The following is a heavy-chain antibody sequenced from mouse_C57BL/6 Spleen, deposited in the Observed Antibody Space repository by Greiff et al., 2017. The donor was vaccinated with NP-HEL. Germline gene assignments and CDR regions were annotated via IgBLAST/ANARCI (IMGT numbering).Heavy chain of an antibody. V-gene: IGHV1-52*01. J-gene: IGHJ2*01. D-gene: IGHD2-4*01. Sequence: QVQLQQPGAELVRPGSSVKLSCKASGYTFTSYWMHWVKQRPIQGLEWIGNIDPSDSETHYNQKFKDKATLTVDKSSSTAYMQLSSLTSEDSAVYYCARLGDYDEFDYWGQGTTLTVSS. CDR2: IDPSDSET. CDR1: GYTFTSYW. CDR3: ARLGDYDEFDY.